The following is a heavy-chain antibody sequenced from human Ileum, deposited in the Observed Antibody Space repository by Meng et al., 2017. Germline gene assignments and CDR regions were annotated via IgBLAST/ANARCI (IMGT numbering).Heavy chain of an antibody. CDR2: INNAGMCT. Sequence: GESLKISCAASGFTLSSYWMHWVRQTPGNGLVWVSRINNAGMCTTYADSVKGRFTISRDNAKNTLYLQMNSLRAEDTAVYYCTRTMFYDGRADYFYAMDVWGHGTTVTVSS. CDR3: TRTMFYDGRADYFYAMDV. D-gene: IGHD3-9*01. V-gene: IGHV3-74*01. J-gene: IGHJ6*02. CDR1: GFTLSSYW.